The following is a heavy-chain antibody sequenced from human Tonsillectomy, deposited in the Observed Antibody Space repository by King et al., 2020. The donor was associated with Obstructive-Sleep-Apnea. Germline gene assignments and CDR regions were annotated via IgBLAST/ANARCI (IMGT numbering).Heavy chain of an antibody. CDR3: AREPYSSSWDDAFDI. J-gene: IGHJ3*02. D-gene: IGHD6-13*01. CDR2: INPNSGGT. V-gene: IGHV1-2*02. Sequence: QLVQSGAEVKKPGASVKVSCKASGYTFTGYYMHWVRQAPGQELEWMGWINPNSGGTNYAQKFQGRVTMTRDTSISTAYMELSRLRSDDTAVYYCAREPYSSSWDDAFDIWGQGTMVTVSS. CDR1: GYTFTGYY.